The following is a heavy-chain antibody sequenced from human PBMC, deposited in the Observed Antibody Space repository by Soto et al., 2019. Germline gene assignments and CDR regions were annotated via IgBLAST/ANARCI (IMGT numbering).Heavy chain of an antibody. CDR2: IYHSGST. D-gene: IGHD4-17*01. CDR1: GGSISSGGYY. Sequence: QVQLQESGPRLVKPSQTLSLTCTVSGGSISSGGYYWTWIRQHPGKGLEWIGYIYHSGSTYYNPSLNRRXXMXVXXSKNQFSLKLTSMTAADTAVYYCARGSTVISSFDYWGRGTLVTVSS. V-gene: IGHV4-31*03. J-gene: IGHJ4*02. CDR3: ARGSTVISSFDY.